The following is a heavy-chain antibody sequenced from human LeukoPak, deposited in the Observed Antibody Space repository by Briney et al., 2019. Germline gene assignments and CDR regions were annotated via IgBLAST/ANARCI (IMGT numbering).Heavy chain of an antibody. CDR3: ARHVHKRGIAVAGTPGWFDP. V-gene: IGHV4-39*01. D-gene: IGHD6-19*01. CDR2: IYYSGST. Sequence: SETLSLTCTVSAGSISSSSYSWGWIRQPPGKGLEWIGSIYYSGSTYYNPSLKSRVTISVDTSKNQFSLKLSSVTAADTAVYYCARHVHKRGIAVAGTPGWFDPWGQGTLVTVSS. CDR1: AGSISSSSYS. J-gene: IGHJ5*02.